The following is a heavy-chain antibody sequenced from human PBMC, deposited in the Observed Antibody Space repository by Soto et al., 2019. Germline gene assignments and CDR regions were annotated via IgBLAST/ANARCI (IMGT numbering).Heavy chain of an antibody. V-gene: IGHV1-18*01. Sequence: ASVKVSCKASGYTFTSYGISWVRQAPGQGLEWMGWISAYNSNTNYAQKLQGRVTMTTDTSTSTAYMELRSLRSDDTAVYYCAREGQDEGAAAGLTFDYWGQGTLVTVSS. D-gene: IGHD6-13*01. CDR2: ISAYNSNT. CDR1: GYTFTSYG. J-gene: IGHJ4*02. CDR3: AREGQDEGAAAGLTFDY.